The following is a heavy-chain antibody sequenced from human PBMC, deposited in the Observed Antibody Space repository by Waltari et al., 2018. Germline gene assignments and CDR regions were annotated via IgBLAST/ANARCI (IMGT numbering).Heavy chain of an antibody. J-gene: IGHJ4*02. CDR2: IWYDGSKE. Sequence: QVQLVESGGGVVQPGGSLRLSCAASGFSFRSSGMHWVRQAPGKGLEWVAVIWYDGSKEDYADSVKGRFTISRDNSKNTLNLQRNSLRAEDTAVYYCAKDGGSYYGYFDYWGQGTLVTVSS. V-gene: IGHV3-30*02. CDR3: AKDGGSYYGYFDY. D-gene: IGHD1-26*01. CDR1: GFSFRSSG.